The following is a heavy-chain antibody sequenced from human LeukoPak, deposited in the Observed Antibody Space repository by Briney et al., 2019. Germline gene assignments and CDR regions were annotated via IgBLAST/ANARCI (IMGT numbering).Heavy chain of an antibody. Sequence: PGRSLRLSCAASGFTFDDYAMHWVRQAPGKGLEWVSGISWNSGSIGYADSVKGRFTISRDNAKNSLYLQMNSLGAEDTAVYYCARDAQWLVPEGYYYYMDVWGKGTTVTVPS. V-gene: IGHV3-9*01. CDR1: GFTFDDYA. CDR3: ARDAQWLVPEGYYYYMDV. D-gene: IGHD6-19*01. J-gene: IGHJ6*03. CDR2: ISWNSGSI.